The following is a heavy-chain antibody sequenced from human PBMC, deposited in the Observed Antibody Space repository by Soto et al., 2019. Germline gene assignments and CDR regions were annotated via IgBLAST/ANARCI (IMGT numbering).Heavy chain of an antibody. J-gene: IGHJ4*02. Sequence: LGGSLRLSCAASGFTFSSYAMSWVRQAPGKGLEWVSAISGSGGSTYYADSVEGRFTISRDNSRNSLFLQMNSLRAGDTAVYYCVKDGGYCSSSTCYSPRNHYFDSWGQGTLVTVSS. CDR1: GFTFSSYA. V-gene: IGHV3-23*01. CDR3: VKDGGYCSSSTCYSPRNHYFDS. CDR2: ISGSGGST. D-gene: IGHD2-2*01.